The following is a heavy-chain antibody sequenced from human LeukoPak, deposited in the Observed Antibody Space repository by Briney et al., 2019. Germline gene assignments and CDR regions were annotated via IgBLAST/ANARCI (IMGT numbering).Heavy chain of an antibody. V-gene: IGHV4-34*01. J-gene: IGHJ5*02. D-gene: IGHD6-13*01. CDR1: GGSFSGYY. CDR3: ARRQASGYSSSWYFGLRGRFDP. Sequence: SETLSLTCAVYGGSFSGYYWSWIRQPPGKGLEWIGEINHSGSTNYNPSLKSRVTISVDTSKNQFSLKLSSVTAADTDVYYCARRQASGYSSSWYFGLRGRFDPWGQGTLVTVSS. CDR2: INHSGST.